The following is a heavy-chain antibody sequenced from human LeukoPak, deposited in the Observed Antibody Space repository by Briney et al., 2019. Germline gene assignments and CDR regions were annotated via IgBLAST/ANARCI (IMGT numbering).Heavy chain of an antibody. V-gene: IGHV4-4*08. CDR2: IYNSGST. CDR3: ARDRDRYGAFDI. J-gene: IGHJ3*02. Sequence: PSETLSLTCTVSGGSISSYYWSWIRQPPGKGLEWIGYIYNSGSTNYNPSLKSRVTISVDTSKNQLSLKLSSVTAADTAVYYCARDRDRYGAFDIWGQGTMVTVSS. CDR1: GGSISSYY. D-gene: IGHD3-9*01.